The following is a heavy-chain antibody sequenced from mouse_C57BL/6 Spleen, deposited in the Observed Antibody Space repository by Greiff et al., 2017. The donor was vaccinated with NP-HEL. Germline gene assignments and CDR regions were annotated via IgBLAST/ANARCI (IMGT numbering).Heavy chain of an antibody. CDR2: IYPGDGDT. CDR1: GYAFSSYW. V-gene: IGHV1-80*01. D-gene: IGHD1-1*01. Sequence: QVQLKESGAELVKPGASVKISCKASGYAFSSYWMNWVKQRPGKGLEWIGQIYPGDGDTNYNGKFKGKATLTADKSSSTAYMQLSSLTSEDSAVYFCARITTVVADYYAMDYWGQGTSVTVSS. J-gene: IGHJ4*01. CDR3: ARITTVVADYYAMDY.